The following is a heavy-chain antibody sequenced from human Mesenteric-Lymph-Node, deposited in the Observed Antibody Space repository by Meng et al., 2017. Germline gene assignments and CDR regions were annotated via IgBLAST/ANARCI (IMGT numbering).Heavy chain of an antibody. CDR1: GGSFSCDS. Sequence: LLPRVGAGRVDPAEVFSLPCAVYGGSFSCDSWSWIRQHPGEGLEWVGEINHSGSTNYNPSLKSRVTISVDTSKNQFSLKLSSVTAADTAVYYCARKTGTSSGWRSPYVQHWGQGTLVTVSS. V-gene: IGHV4-34*01. CDR2: INHSGST. CDR3: ARKTGTSSGWRSPYVQH. D-gene: IGHD6-19*01. J-gene: IGHJ1*01.